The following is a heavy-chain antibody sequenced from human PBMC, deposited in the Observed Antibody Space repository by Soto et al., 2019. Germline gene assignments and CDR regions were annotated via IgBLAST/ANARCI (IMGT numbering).Heavy chain of an antibody. J-gene: IGHJ4*02. CDR3: TRSAISPYGGLIGPFDY. V-gene: IGHV1-3*05. D-gene: IGHD3-16*02. Sequence: QVQLAQSGAEERKPGASVKVSCEATGYTFTAYAMHWVRQAPGQRLEWMGWINPANGNTKYSQKFQGSLPITSDTSANTVYMELNSLTSEDTAMYYCTRSAISPYGGLIGPFDYWGQGNLVTVSS. CDR2: INPANGNT. CDR1: GYTFTAYA.